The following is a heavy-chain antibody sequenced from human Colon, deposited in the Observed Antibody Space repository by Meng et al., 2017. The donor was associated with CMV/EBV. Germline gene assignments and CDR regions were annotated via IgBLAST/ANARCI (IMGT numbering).Heavy chain of an antibody. CDR1: RGTFSSYA. CDR3: ARIPCSSTSCYRYYYYGMDV. D-gene: IGHD2-2*01. Sequence: SVKVSCKASRGTFSSYAISWVRQAPGQGLEWMGGIIPILGIANYAQKFQGRVTITADKSTSTAYMELSSLRSEDTAVYYCARIPCSSTSCYRYYYYGMDVWGQGTTVTVSS. J-gene: IGHJ6*02. V-gene: IGHV1-69*10. CDR2: IIPILGIA.